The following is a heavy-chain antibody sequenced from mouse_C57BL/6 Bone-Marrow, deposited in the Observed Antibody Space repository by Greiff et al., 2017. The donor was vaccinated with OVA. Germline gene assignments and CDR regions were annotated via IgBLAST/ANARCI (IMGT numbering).Heavy chain of an antibody. Sequence: QVQLQQPGAELVKPGASVKLSCKASGYTFTSYWMHWVKQRPGQGLEWIGMIHPNSGSTNYNEKFKSKATLTVDKSSSTAYMQLSSRTSEDSAVYYCARWGGYYSYYFDYWGQGTTLTVSS. CDR2: IHPNSGST. D-gene: IGHD2-3*01. V-gene: IGHV1-64*01. CDR3: ARWGGYYSYYFDY. CDR1: GYTFTSYW. J-gene: IGHJ2*01.